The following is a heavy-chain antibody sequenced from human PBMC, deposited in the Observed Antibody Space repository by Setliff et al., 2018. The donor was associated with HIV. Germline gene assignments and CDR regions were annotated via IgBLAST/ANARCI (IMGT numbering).Heavy chain of an antibody. CDR1: GGTFSSYG. J-gene: IGHJ6*02. CDR2: IIPMFGTG. D-gene: IGHD6-19*01. V-gene: IGHV1-69*05. CDR3: ARVAHSSSYHYYGMDV. Sequence: SVKVSCKASGGTFSSYGISWVRQAPGQGLEWMGAIIPMFGTGFYAQKFQGRVTITTDESRITSYMELSSLRFEDTAVYFCARVAHSSSYHYYGMDVWGQGTTVTVSS.